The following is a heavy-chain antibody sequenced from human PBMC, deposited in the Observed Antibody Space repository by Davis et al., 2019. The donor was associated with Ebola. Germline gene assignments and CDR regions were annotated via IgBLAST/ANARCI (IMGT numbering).Heavy chain of an antibody. CDR2: ISSSSSYI. Sequence: GESLKISCAASGFTFSSYSMNWVRQAPGKGLEWVSSISSSSSYIYYADSVKGRFTISRDNAKNSVYLQMNGLRAEDTAVYYCARSYSGSRIYDYWGQGTLVTVSS. V-gene: IGHV3-21*04. CDR1: GFTFSSYS. D-gene: IGHD1-26*01. J-gene: IGHJ4*02. CDR3: ARSYSGSRIYDY.